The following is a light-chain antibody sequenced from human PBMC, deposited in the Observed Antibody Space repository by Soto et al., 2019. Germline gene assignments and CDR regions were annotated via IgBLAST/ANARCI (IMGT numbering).Light chain of an antibody. J-gene: IGLJ3*02. CDR2: EVS. V-gene: IGLV2-8*01. CDR3: SSYAGSNNWV. CDR1: SSDVGDYNY. Sequence: QSALTQPPSASGSPGQSVTISCTGTSSDVGDYNYVSWYQQHPGKAPKLMIYEVSKRPSGGPDLFSGSKSGNTASLTVSGLQAEDEADYYCSSYAGSNNWVFGGGTKLTVL.